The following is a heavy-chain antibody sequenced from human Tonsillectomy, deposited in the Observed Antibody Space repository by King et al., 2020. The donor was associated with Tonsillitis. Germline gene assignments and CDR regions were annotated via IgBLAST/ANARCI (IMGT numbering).Heavy chain of an antibody. CDR2: SYHTVST. J-gene: IGHJ4*02. Sequence: QLQESGPGLEKPSGTLSLTCAVSGVSIRISNWWSWVRQPPGRGRGCIWESYHTVSTHHNPSLKSQVTISVAKSKNQFSLKLSSVTAADTAVYYCARAYDSSGYYYDYFDYWGQGTLVTVSS. V-gene: IGHV4-4*02. CDR3: ARAYDSSGYYYDYFDY. CDR1: GVSIRISNW. D-gene: IGHD3-22*01.